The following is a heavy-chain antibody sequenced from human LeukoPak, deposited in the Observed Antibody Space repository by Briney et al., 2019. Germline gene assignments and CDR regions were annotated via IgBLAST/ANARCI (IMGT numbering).Heavy chain of an antibody. CDR3: AKGPIGYSSSWYYFDY. Sequence: GGSLRLSCAASGFTFDDYAMHWVRQAPGKGLEWVSLISWDGGSTFYADSVKGRFTISRDNSKNSLYLQMNSLRAEDTALYYCAKGPIGYSSSWYYFDYWGQGTLVTVSS. D-gene: IGHD6-13*01. CDR2: ISWDGGST. J-gene: IGHJ4*02. CDR1: GFTFDDYA. V-gene: IGHV3-43D*03.